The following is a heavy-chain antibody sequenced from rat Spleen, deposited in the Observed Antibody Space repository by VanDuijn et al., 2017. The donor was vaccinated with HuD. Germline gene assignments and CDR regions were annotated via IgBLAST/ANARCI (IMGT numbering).Heavy chain of an antibody. V-gene: IGHV3-1*01. CDR2: ISYSGST. D-gene: IGHD1-6*01. CDR3: ARTMYSTDYFYVPFAY. J-gene: IGHJ3*01. Sequence: EVLLQESGPGLVRPSQSLSLTCYVTGSSITSNYCGWIRRFPGNKMEWMGYISYSGSTGYNPSLKIRISITRDTSKNQFFLQLNSVTTEDTATYYCARTMYSTDYFYVPFAYWGQGTLVTVSS. CDR1: GSSITSNY.